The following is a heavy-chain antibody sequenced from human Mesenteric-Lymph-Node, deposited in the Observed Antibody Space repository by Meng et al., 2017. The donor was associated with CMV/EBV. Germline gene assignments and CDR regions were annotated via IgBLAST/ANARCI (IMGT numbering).Heavy chain of an antibody. CDR1: GCFFSSHA. J-gene: IGHJ4*02. D-gene: IGHD2-8*01. CDR2: ISDSGVST. CDR3: AKDFCNVLGYCDY. Sequence: GEALMISCAASGCFFSSHAMTWVRQGPGKGLGWVSAISDSGVSTYYEGSVKGRFTISRNNSNNTLYLLMNSLRAEDTAVYYCAKDFCNVLGYCDYWGQGTLVTVSS. V-gene: IGHV3-23*01.